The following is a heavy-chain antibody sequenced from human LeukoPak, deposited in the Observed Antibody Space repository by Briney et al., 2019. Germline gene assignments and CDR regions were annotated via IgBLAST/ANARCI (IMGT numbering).Heavy chain of an antibody. D-gene: IGHD6-13*01. V-gene: IGHV5-51*01. CDR1: GYSFPSYW. J-gene: IGHJ5*02. Sequence: GESLKISCKGSGYSFPSYWIGWVRQMPGKGLEWMGIMYPGDSDTRYSPSFQGQVTISADKSISTAYLQWSSLKASDTAMYYCATRHGSSSWYFGWFDPWGQGTLVTVSS. CDR2: MYPGDSDT. CDR3: ATRHGSSSWYFGWFDP.